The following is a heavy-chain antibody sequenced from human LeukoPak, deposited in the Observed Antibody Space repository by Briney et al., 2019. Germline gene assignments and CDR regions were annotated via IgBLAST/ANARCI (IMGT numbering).Heavy chain of an antibody. CDR3: ASVLRAGWLPTGGGV. D-gene: IGHD2-8*02. CDR1: GGSISSSSYY. CDR2: IYYSGST. J-gene: IGHJ6*02. V-gene: IGHV4-39*01. Sequence: KASETLSLTCTVSGGSISSSSYYWGWIRQPPGKGLEWIGSIYYSGSTYYNPSLKSRVTISVDTSKNQFSLKLSSVTAADTAVYYCASVLRAGWLPTGGGVWGQGTTVTVSS.